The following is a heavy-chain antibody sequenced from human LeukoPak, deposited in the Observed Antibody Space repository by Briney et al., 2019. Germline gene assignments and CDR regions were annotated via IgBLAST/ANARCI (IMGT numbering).Heavy chain of an antibody. Sequence: GALRLSCAASGFTFSDYSMSWIRQAPGKGLEGVSYISSSGGNIRYADSVKGRFTISRDNSKNTLYLQMNSLRAEDTAVYYCAKVVAAAGHYWGQGTLVTVSS. V-gene: IGHV3-11*04. CDR1: GFTFSDYS. J-gene: IGHJ4*02. D-gene: IGHD6-13*01. CDR2: ISSSGGNI. CDR3: AKVVAAAGHY.